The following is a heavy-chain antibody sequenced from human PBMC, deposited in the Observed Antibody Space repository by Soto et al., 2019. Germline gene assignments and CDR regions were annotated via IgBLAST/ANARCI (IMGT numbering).Heavy chain of an antibody. CDR3: AGVVVGRRLSLHY. J-gene: IGHJ4*02. CDR1: GGTFSSYT. V-gene: IGHV1-69*01. Sequence: QVQLVQSGAEVKKPGSSVTVSCKASGGTFSSYTISWVRQAPGQGLEWMAGISPIFGTPIYAQKFQDRVAITADDPTLTADMEMNRLTSEATAVYYCAGVVVGRRLSLHYWGQGTLVTISS. D-gene: IGHD1-26*01. CDR2: ISPIFGTP.